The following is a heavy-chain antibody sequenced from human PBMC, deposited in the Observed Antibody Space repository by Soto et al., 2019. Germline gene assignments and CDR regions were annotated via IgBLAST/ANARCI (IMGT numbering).Heavy chain of an antibody. V-gene: IGHV4-61*01. CDR3: ARRTMVRGAPSWFDP. CDR1: GGSVSSGSYY. CDR2: IYYSGST. J-gene: IGHJ5*02. Sequence: QVQLQESGPGLVKPSETLSLTCTVSGGSVSSGSYYWSWIRQPPGKGLEWIGYIYYSGSTNYNPSLKSRVTISVDTSKTQFSLKLSSVTAADTAVYYCARRTMVRGAPSWFDPWGQGTLVTVSS. D-gene: IGHD3-10*01.